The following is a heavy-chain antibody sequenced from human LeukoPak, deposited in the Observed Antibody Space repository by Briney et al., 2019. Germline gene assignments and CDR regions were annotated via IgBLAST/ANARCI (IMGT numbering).Heavy chain of an antibody. V-gene: IGHV4-4*07. CDR2: IYTSGST. J-gene: IGHJ4*02. D-gene: IGHD3-22*01. Sequence: PETLSLTCSVSGGSIRNYFWSWIRQPAGKGLEWIGRIYTSGSTDYNPSLRSRVTMSVDTSRNQFSLRLTSMTAADTAVYYCARESKSYDGSGFYHDYWGQGTLVAVSS. CDR3: ARESKSYDGSGFYHDY. CDR1: GGSIRNYF.